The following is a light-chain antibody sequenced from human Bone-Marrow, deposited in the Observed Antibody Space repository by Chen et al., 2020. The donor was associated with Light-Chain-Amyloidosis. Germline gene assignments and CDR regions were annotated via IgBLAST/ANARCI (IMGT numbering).Light chain of an antibody. V-gene: IGKV3-11*01. CDR1: ESISFY. CDR3: QQRSSWPT. CDR2: DAS. J-gene: IGKJ5*01. Sequence: EIVLTQSPATVSLSPGDTATLSCRASESISFYLTWYQQKPGQAPRLLIYDASHRATGIPARFSGSGSGTDFTLTITHLEPDDFAVYYCQQRSSWPTFGQGTRLEI.